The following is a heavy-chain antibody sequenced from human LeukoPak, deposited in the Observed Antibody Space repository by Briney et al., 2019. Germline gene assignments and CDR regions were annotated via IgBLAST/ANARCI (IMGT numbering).Heavy chain of an antibody. V-gene: IGHV3-30*02. CDR1: GFTFSSYG. D-gene: IGHD6-13*01. CDR2: IRYDGSNK. Sequence: GGSLRLSCAASGFTFSSYGMHWVRQAPGKGLEWVAFIRYDGSNKYYADSVKGRFTISRDNSKNTLYLQMNSLRAEDTAVYYCAKGNSSWYGRYYFDYWGQGTLVTVSP. J-gene: IGHJ4*02. CDR3: AKGNSSWYGRYYFDY.